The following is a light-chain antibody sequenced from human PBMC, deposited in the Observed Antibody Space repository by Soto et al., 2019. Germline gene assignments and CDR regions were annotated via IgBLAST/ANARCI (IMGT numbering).Light chain of an antibody. CDR2: DNY. J-gene: IGLJ2*01. Sequence: QSVLTQPPSVSAAPGQTINISCSGRTSNIGENYLSWYQQLPGAAPKPLIFDNYKRPSGIPDRFSGSKSGTSATLGITGLQAGDEADYYCGTWDSSLRAGVFGGGTKVTVL. CDR1: TSNIGENY. CDR3: GTWDSSLRAGV. V-gene: IGLV1-51*01.